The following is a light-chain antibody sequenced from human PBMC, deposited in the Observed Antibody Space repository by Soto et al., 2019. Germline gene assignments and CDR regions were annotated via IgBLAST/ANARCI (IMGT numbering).Light chain of an antibody. V-gene: IGLV1-51*01. Sequence: QSVLTQPPSVSAAPRQKVTISCSGGSSNIGNNYVSWYQQLPGTAPKLLIYDNNERPSGIPDRFSGSKSGTSATLGITGLQTGDEADYYCGTWDSSLSAVVFGGGTKLTVL. CDR2: DNN. J-gene: IGLJ2*01. CDR3: GTWDSSLSAVV. CDR1: SSNIGNNY.